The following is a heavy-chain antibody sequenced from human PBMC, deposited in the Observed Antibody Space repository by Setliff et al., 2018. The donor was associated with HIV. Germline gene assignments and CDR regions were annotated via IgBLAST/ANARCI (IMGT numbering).Heavy chain of an antibody. Sequence: NPSETLSLTCSVSGISINGYYWSWIRQSPRTRLEWIGYVSSIGNTNYNPSLKSRVTISVDTSKNQLSLQLNSVTAADTAVYFCARTRAPYFFDFWGQGAQVTVSS. CDR3: ARTRAPYFFDF. CDR1: GISINGYY. J-gene: IGHJ4*02. D-gene: IGHD1-26*01. CDR2: VSSIGNT. V-gene: IGHV4-4*08.